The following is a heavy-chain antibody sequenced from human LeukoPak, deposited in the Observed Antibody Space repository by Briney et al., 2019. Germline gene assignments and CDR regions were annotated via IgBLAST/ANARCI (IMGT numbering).Heavy chain of an antibody. CDR2: ISGSGGST. CDR3: AKVWWELPKPYFDY. V-gene: IGHV3-23*01. J-gene: IGHJ4*02. D-gene: IGHD1-26*01. CDR1: GFTFSSYA. Sequence: PGGSLRLSCAASGFTFSSYAMGWVRQAPGKGLEWVSAISGSGGSTYYADSVKGRFTISRDNSKNTLYLQMNSLRAEDTAVYYCAKVWWELPKPYFDYWGQGTLVTVSS.